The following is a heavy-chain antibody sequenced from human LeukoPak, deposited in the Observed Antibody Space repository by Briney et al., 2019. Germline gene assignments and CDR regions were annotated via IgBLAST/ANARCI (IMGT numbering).Heavy chain of an antibody. Sequence: ASVKVSCXASGYTFTSYYMHWVRQAPGQGLEWMGIINPSGGSTSYAQKFQGRVTMTRDTSTSTVYMELSSLRSKDTAVYYCARDRSAYYDFWSGSSHKYYYYYYMDVWGKGTTVTVSS. CDR1: GYTFTSYY. V-gene: IGHV1-46*01. D-gene: IGHD3-3*01. J-gene: IGHJ6*03. CDR3: ARDRSAYYDFWSGSSHKYYYYYYMDV. CDR2: INPSGGST.